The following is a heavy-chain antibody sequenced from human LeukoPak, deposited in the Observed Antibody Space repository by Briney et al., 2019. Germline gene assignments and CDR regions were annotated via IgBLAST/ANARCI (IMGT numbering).Heavy chain of an antibody. CDR2: FIPIFGTA. CDR1: GGTFSSYA. J-gene: IGHJ6*03. Sequence: SVKVSCKASGGTFSSYAISWVRQAPGQGLEWMGGFIPIFGTANYAQKFQGRVTITADESTSTAYMELSSLRSEDTAVYYCARDGSANWNYGNYYMDVWGKGTTVTVSS. V-gene: IGHV1-69*13. D-gene: IGHD1-7*01. CDR3: ARDGSANWNYGNYYMDV.